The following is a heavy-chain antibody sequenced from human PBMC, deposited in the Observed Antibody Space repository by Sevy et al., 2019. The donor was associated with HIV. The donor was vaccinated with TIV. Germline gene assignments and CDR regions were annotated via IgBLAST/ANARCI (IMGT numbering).Heavy chain of an antibody. D-gene: IGHD2-15*01. CDR3: ARDASPYCSGGRCYFDAFDI. V-gene: IGHV3-48*01. Sequence: GGSLRLSCTVSGVTVSSNFISWVRQAPGKGLEWVSYISTTSIITYYADSVRGRFTISRDNAKNSLYLQMNSLRAEDTAVYYCARDASPYCSGGRCYFDAFDIWGQGTMVTVSS. CDR1: GVTVSSNF. J-gene: IGHJ3*02. CDR2: ISTTSIIT.